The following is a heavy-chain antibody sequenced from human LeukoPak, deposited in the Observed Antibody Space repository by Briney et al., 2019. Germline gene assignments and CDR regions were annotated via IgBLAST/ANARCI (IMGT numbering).Heavy chain of an antibody. CDR2: ISGSGGST. CDR1: GFTFSSYA. D-gene: IGHD4-23*01. J-gene: IGHJ4*02. CDR3: AKGDDTAYGGNSPFDY. V-gene: IGHV3-23*01. Sequence: GGSLRLSCAASGFTFSSYAMSWVRQAPGKGLEWVSVISGSGGSTCYADSVKGHFTISRDNSKNSLYLQMNSLRAEDTAVYYCAKGDDTAYGGNSPFDYWGQGTLVTVSS.